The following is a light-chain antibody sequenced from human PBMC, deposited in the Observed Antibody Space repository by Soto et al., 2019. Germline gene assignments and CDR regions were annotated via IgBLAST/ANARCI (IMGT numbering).Light chain of an antibody. J-gene: IGKJ1*01. CDR2: GAS. V-gene: IGKV3-20*01. CDR3: QQYGSSPPT. CDR1: QSISRY. Sequence: IVMTQSPATLSLSPGERTTLSCRASQSISRYLAWYQQKPGQGPRLLIYGASSRATGTPDRFSGSGSGTDFTLTINRLEPEDFALYYCQQYGSSPPTFGQGTKVDI.